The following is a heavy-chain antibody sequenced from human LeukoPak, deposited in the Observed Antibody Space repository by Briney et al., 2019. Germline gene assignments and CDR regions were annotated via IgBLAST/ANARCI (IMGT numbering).Heavy chain of an antibody. J-gene: IGHJ6*03. D-gene: IGHD3-10*01. CDR1: GFTFSSYG. CDR2: IWYDGSNE. V-gene: IGHV3-33*01. Sequence: SGGSLRLSCAPSGFTFSSYGMHWVRQAPGKGLEWVAVIWYDGSNEYYADSVKGRFTISRDNSKNPMYLQMNSLRAEDTAVYYCARGVGRYTKTYYMDVWGKGTTVTVSS. CDR3: ARGVGRYTKTYYMDV.